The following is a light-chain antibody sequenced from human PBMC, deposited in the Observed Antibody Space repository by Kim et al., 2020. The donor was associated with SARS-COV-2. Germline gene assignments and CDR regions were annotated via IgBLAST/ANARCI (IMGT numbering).Light chain of an antibody. J-gene: IGKJ5*01. CDR2: GAS. CDR3: QQYGSSPLST. V-gene: IGKV3-20*01. Sequence: IVLTQSPVALSLSPGERATLSCRASQRLSSNHFAWYQHNPGPAPRLLIDGASTRATGVPDRFWGSGSGTDFTLTITRLEPEDSAVYHWQQYGSSPLSTFGQGTRLEIK. CDR1: QRLSSNH.